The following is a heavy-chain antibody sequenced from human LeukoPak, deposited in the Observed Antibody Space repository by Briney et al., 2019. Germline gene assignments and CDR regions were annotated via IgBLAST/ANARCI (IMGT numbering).Heavy chain of an antibody. D-gene: IGHD1-26*01. CDR2: FYYSGST. J-gene: IGHJ4*02. CDR3: ARWYSGRYGHFDN. Sequence: SETLCLTCTVSGGSIISDYWSWIRQPPGKGLEWIGYFYYSGSTNYNPSLKSRVTISVDTSKNQLSLKLSSVTAADTAVYYCARWYSGRYGHFDNWGQGTLVTVSS. V-gene: IGHV4-59*08. CDR1: GGSIISDY.